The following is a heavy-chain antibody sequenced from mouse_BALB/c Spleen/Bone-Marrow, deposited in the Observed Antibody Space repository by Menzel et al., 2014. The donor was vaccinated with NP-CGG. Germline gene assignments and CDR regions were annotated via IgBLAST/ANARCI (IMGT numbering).Heavy chain of an antibody. CDR1: GYTFXDYA. CDR3: ARGYSNNYAMDY. J-gene: IGHJ4*01. D-gene: IGHD2-5*01. V-gene: IGHV1S137*01. CDR2: INTYFGDI. Sequence: VNVVESGAELVRPGVSVKISCKGSGYTFXDYAMHWVKQSHAESLEWIGVINTYFGDISYNQKFKGKATIAVDKTSRTVYMELARLTAEDSAIYYCARGYSNNYAMDYWGQGTSVTVSS.